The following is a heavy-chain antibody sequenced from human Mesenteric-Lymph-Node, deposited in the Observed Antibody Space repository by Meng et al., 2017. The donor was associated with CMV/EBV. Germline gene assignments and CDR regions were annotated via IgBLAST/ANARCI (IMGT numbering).Heavy chain of an antibody. Sequence: GESLKISCAASGFSFSDHFMDWVRQAPGKGLEWVGRIRSKRRSYTTEYAASVEGRFTVSRDDSMNSLYLQMNGLRADDTAIYYCASLGYCSGSNCYISGYWGQGTLVTVSS. V-gene: IGHV3-72*01. CDR2: IRSKRRSYTT. CDR1: GFSFSDHF. J-gene: IGHJ4*02. D-gene: IGHD2-15*01. CDR3: ASLGYCSGSNCYISGY.